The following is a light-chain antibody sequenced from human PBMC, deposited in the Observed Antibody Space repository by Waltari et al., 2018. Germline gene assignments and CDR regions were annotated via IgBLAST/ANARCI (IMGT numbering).Light chain of an antibody. CDR2: AAS. CDR3: QQADSFPLT. V-gene: IGKV1-12*01. J-gene: IGKJ4*01. CDR1: QHISSW. Sequence: DLQMTQSPSSVSSSVGDRVTLTCRASQHISSWLAWYQQKPGKAPKYLIYAASSLQSGVPSRFSGSGFGTDFTLTISSLQPEDFATYYCQQADSFPLTFGGGTKVEI.